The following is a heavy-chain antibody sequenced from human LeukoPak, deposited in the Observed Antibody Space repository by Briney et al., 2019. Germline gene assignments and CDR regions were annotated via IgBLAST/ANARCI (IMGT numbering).Heavy chain of an antibody. CDR1: GFTFSTYW. J-gene: IGHJ4*02. CDR3: ARSVAGFDY. D-gene: IGHD6-19*01. CDR2: IKQDGSEK. V-gene: IGHV3-7*01. Sequence: GGSLRLSCSASGFTFSTYWMAWVRQALGKGLEWVANIKQDGSEKYYVDSVKGRFTISRDNAKNSLYLQMNSLRAEDTAVYYCARSVAGFDYWGQGTLVTVSS.